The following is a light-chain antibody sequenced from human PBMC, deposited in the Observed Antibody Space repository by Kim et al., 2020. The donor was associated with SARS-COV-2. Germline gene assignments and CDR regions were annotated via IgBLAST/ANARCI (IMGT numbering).Light chain of an antibody. CDR3: QSYDTTNHVV. CDR1: IRSMPDNL. V-gene: IGLV6-57*03. J-gene: IGLJ2*01. CDR2: EDN. Sequence: VTITCTRRIRSMPDNLVQCYQQRPGSVPTILLYEDNQRFSGVPDRFSGSIDSSSNSASLTISGLKTEDEADYYCQSYDTTNHVVFGGGTQLTVL.